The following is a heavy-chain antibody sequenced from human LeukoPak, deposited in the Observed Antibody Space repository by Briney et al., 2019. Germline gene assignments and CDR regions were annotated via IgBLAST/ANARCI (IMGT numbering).Heavy chain of an antibody. Sequence: ASVEVSCKASGYTFTGYYMHWVRQAPGQGLEWMGWINPNRGGTKYADSFQGRVTLTRDTSISTVYMELSRLRSDDTAVYFCARTSEVVIPFDYWGQGTLVTVSS. D-gene: IGHD1-14*01. J-gene: IGHJ4*02. CDR2: INPNRGGT. CDR3: ARTSEVVIPFDY. CDR1: GYTFTGYY. V-gene: IGHV1-2*02.